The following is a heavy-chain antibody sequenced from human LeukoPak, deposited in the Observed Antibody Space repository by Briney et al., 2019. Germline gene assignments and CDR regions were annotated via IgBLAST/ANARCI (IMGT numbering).Heavy chain of an antibody. D-gene: IGHD3-10*01. CDR2: INPNSGGT. Sequence: EASVKVSCKASGYTFTGYYMHWVRQAPGQGLEWMGWINPNSGGTNYAQKFQGRVTMTRDTSISTAYMELSRLRSDDTAVYYCARGGFAGPGRFDYWGQGTLVTVSS. CDR1: GYTFTGYY. CDR3: ARGGFAGPGRFDY. V-gene: IGHV1-2*02. J-gene: IGHJ4*02.